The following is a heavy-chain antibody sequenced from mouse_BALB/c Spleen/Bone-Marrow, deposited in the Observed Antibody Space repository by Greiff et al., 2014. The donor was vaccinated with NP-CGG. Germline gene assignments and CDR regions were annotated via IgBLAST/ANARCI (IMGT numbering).Heavy chain of an antibody. CDR2: IRNKPNDYTT. V-gene: IGHV7-3*02. Sequence: EVKLMESGGGLVQPGGSLRLSCTTSGFTFTDYFMTWVRQPPGKALEWLGFIRNKPNDYTTEYNPSVKGRFTISRDNSQGILYLQMNTLRAEDSAIYYCARDYSGYFDFWGQGTTLTVSS. CDR3: ARDYSGYFDF. CDR1: GFTFTDYF. J-gene: IGHJ2*01. D-gene: IGHD5-1*01.